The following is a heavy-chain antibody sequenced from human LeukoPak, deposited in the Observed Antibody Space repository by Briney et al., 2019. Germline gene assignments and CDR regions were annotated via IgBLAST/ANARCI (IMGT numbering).Heavy chain of an antibody. D-gene: IGHD1-26*01. CDR2: IYSGGST. CDR1: GFTVSRNH. CDR3: ARDSGTYYDY. J-gene: IGHJ4*02. Sequence: GGSLRLSCAGSGFTVSRNHMSWVRQAPGKGLEWVSVIYSGGSTYYADSVKGRFTISRDNSKNTLYLQMNSLRAEDTAVYYCARDSGTYYDYWGQGTLVTVSS. V-gene: IGHV3-53*01.